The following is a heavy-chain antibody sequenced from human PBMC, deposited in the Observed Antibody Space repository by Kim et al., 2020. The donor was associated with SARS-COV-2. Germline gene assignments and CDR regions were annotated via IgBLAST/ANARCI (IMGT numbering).Heavy chain of an antibody. CDR3: ARGGSSGTY. CDR2: GNKK. D-gene: IGHD1-26*01. Sequence: GNKKYYADSVKGRFTISKDNYKNMLFLQRDSLGADDTAVYFCARGGSSGTYWGQGTLVTVSS. V-gene: IGHV3-33*01. J-gene: IGHJ4*02.